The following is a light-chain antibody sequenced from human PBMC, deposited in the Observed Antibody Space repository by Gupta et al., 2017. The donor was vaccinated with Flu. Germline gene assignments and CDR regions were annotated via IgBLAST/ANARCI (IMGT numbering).Light chain of an antibody. V-gene: IGLV2-23*01. CDR2: EGS. CDR3: CSYAGSNTFV. Sequence: QSALTQSASVSGSPGQSITISCTGTSSDIGSYNAVSWYQQHPGKAPKLMIYEGSKRPSGVSNRFSGSKSGDTASLTISGLQAEDEADYYCCSYAGSNTFVFGTGTKVTVL. CDR1: SSDIGSYNA. J-gene: IGLJ1*01.